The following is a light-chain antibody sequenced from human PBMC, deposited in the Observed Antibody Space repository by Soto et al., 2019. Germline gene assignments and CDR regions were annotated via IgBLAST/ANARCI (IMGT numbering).Light chain of an antibody. CDR1: SSDVGGYNY. J-gene: IGLJ3*02. V-gene: IGLV2-14*01. Sequence: QSALTQPASVSGSPGQSITISCTGTSSDVGGYNYVSWYQQHPGKAPRLMISEVNNRPSGVSNRFSGSKSGNTASLTISGLLAEDEADYYCSSYTRSTSWVFGGGTKLTVL. CDR2: EVN. CDR3: SSYTRSTSWV.